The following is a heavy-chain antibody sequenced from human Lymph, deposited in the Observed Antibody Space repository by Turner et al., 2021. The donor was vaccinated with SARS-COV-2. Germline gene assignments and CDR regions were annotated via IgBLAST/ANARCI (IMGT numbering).Heavy chain of an antibody. CDR1: GSTFTGSY. Sequence: QVQLVQSGAEVKKPGASVQVSCKATGSTFTGSYMHWVRQAPGQGLEWMGWINPNSGGTNYAQKFQGRVTMTRDTSISTAYMELSRLRSDDTAVYYCARDVERYNDFWSGYSGGYGLDVWGQGTTVTVSS. D-gene: IGHD3-3*01. J-gene: IGHJ6*02. V-gene: IGHV1-2*02. CDR3: ARDVERYNDFWSGYSGGYGLDV. CDR2: INPNSGGT.